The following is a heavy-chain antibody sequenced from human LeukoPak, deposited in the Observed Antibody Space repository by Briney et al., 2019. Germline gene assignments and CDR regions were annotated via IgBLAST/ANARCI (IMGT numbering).Heavy chain of an antibody. CDR1: AFTFRDYY. V-gene: IGHV3-11*05. CDR3: ARGRARGVAAPFDY. CDR2: IISSSSYT. D-gene: IGHD3-10*01. J-gene: IGHJ4*02. Sequence: GESLRLSCAASAFTFRDYYMSWIRQAPGKGLEWVSYIISSSSYTIYADSVKGRSTISRDNAKNSLYLQMHSLRPDDTAVYYCARGRARGVAAPFDYWGQGTLVTVS.